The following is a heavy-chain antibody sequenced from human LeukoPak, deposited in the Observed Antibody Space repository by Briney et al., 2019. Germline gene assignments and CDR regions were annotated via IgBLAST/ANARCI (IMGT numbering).Heavy chain of an antibody. CDR1: GFTFSSYS. V-gene: IGHV3-21*01. Sequence: GGSLRLSCAASGFTFSSYSMNWVRQAPGKGLEWVSSISSSSSYIYYADSVKGRFTISRDNAKNSLYLQMNSLRAEDTAVYYCARDGGYCSGGSCYNLDYWGQGTLVIVSS. D-gene: IGHD2-15*01. CDR2: ISSSSSYI. CDR3: ARDGGYCSGGSCYNLDY. J-gene: IGHJ4*02.